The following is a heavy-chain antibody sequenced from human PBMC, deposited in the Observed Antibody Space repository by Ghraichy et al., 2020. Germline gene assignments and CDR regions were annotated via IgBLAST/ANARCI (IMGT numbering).Heavy chain of an antibody. D-gene: IGHD6-19*01. CDR1: GFTFSSYW. Sequence: GSLRLSCAASGFTFSSYWMSWVRQAPGKGLEWVANIKQDGSEKYYVDSVKGRFTISRDNAKNSLYLQMNSLRAEDTAVYYCARDVGYSSGWTFWYFDLWGRGTLVTVSS. J-gene: IGHJ2*01. CDR3: ARDVGYSSGWTFWYFDL. V-gene: IGHV3-7*03. CDR2: IKQDGSEK.